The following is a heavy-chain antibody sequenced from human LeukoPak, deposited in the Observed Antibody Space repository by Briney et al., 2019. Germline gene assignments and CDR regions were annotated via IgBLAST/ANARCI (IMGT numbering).Heavy chain of an antibody. D-gene: IGHD3-22*01. V-gene: IGHV4-59*08. J-gene: IGHJ3*02. CDR1: GGSISSYY. CDR3: ARHSSGYNSAFDI. CDR2: IYYSGST. Sequence: SETLSLTCTVSGGSISSYYWSWIRQPPGKGLEWIGYIYYSGSTNYNPSLKSRVTISVDTSKNQFSLKLSSVTAADTAVYYCARHSSGYNSAFDIWGQGTMVTVSS.